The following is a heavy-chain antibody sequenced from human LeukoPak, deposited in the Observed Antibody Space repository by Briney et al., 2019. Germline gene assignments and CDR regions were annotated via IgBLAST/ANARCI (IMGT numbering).Heavy chain of an antibody. V-gene: IGHV3-30*18. J-gene: IGHJ1*01. CDR3: AKEITYDGRYYVYFHH. CDR1: GFTFNTYG. D-gene: IGHD3-10*01. CDR2: ISHDGRGT. Sequence: SLRLSCAASGFTFNTYGMHWVRQAPGEGVGWGAVISHDGRGTNYADSVKGRFTISRDNSKDTLYLQMNSLRAEDTALYYCAKEITYDGRYYVYFHHWGQGTLVTVSS.